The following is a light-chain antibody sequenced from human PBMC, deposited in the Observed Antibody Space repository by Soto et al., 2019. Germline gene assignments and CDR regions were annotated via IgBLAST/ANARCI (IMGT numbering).Light chain of an antibody. CDR3: QQYGTSPPRT. V-gene: IGKV3-20*01. Sequence: EIVLTQSPGTLSLSPGERATLSCRASQSVSRNYLAWYQQKPGQAPRLLIYGAASRATGIPDRFSGIGSGTDFTLTISRLEPEDFAVYYCQQYGTSPPRTFGQGTKLEIK. CDR2: GAA. J-gene: IGKJ2*01. CDR1: QSVSRNY.